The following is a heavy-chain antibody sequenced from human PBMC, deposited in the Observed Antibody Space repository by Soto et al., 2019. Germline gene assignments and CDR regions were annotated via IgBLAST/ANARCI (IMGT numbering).Heavy chain of an antibody. CDR1: GFTFNNYF. CDR3: ARGDGRGSTGFYYYYGMDV. V-gene: IGHV1-46*02. CDR2: ISPYDGST. D-gene: IGHD1-26*01. Sequence: QVQLVQSGAEVKKPGASVKVSCKASGFTFNNYFFHWVRQAPRQGLEWMGIISPYDGSTNYEQSLQGRVTMTSDTSTSTVYMELSSLRSEDTAVYYCARGDGRGSTGFYYYYGMDVCGHGTTVTVSS. J-gene: IGHJ6*02.